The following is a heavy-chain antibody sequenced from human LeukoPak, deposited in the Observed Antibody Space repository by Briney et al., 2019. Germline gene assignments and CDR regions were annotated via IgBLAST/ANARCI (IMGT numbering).Heavy chain of an antibody. D-gene: IGHD2-21*02. CDR3: ARVHTADDAFDI. Sequence: SETLSLTCTVSGGSISSGGYYWSWIRQPPGKGLEWIGYISHSGSTYYNPSLRSRVTISVDTSKNQFSLKLSSVTAADTAVYYCARVHTADDAFDIWGQGTMVTVSS. CDR1: GGSISSGGYY. CDR2: ISHSGST. V-gene: IGHV4-30-2*01. J-gene: IGHJ3*02.